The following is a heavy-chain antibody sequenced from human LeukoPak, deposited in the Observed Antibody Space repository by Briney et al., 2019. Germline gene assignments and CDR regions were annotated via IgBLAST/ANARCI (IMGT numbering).Heavy chain of an antibody. CDR2: IYPGDSDT. CDR1: GYSFTSYW. CDR3: ARLSITPGTCFDY. V-gene: IGHV5-51*01. D-gene: IGHD1-14*01. J-gene: IGHJ4*02. Sequence: HGESLKISCKGSGYSFTSYWIGWVRQMPGKGLEWMGIIYPGDSDTRYSPSFQGQVTISADKSITTAYLQWGSLKASDTAMYYCARLSITPGTCFDYWGQGTLVTVSS.